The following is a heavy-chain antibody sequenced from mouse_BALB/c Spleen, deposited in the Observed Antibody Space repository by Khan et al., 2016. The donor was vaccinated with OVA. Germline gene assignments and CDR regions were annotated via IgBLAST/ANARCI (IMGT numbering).Heavy chain of an antibody. CDR3: AREEALYYFDY. Sequence: QVQLKESGTELVRPGASVKLSCKTSGYIFTSYWIHWVKQRSGQGLEWIARIYPGTDNTYDNEKLKDKAIMTVDKSSSTAYMQLSSLKSEDSAVYFCAREEALYYFDYGGQGTTLTVSA. J-gene: IGHJ2*01. CDR1: GYIFTSYW. CDR2: IYPGTDNT. D-gene: IGHD3-2*02. V-gene: IGHV1S132*01.